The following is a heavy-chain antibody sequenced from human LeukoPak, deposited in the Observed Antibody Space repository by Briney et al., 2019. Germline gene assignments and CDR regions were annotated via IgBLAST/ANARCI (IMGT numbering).Heavy chain of an antibody. Sequence: ASVKVSCKTSGYTFTSYYMHWVRQAPGQGPEWMGKINPSGGSTSNAQKFQGRVTMTRDTSTSTVYMDLSSLRSEDTAVYYCTRGTYYSDRSGYQGLDYWGQGTLVTVSS. D-gene: IGHD3-22*01. CDR2: INPSGGST. J-gene: IGHJ4*02. CDR3: TRGTYYSDRSGYQGLDY. V-gene: IGHV1-46*01. CDR1: GYTFTSYY.